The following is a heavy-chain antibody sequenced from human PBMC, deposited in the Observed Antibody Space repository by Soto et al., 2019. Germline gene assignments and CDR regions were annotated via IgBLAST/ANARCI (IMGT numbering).Heavy chain of an antibody. CDR3: AGERVVPTKAHYNYYGLDV. CDR2: IYYSGST. V-gene: IGHV4-61*01. J-gene: IGHJ6*02. Sequence: QVQLQESGPGLVKPSETLSLTCTVSGGSVISGSYYWTWIRQPPGKGLDWIGYIYYSGSTNYNSSLKTRVTISVDTSKNQFSLKLSSVTAADSGVYYCAGERVVPTKAHYNYYGLDVWGQGTTVAISS. D-gene: IGHD2-2*01. CDR1: GGSVISGSYY.